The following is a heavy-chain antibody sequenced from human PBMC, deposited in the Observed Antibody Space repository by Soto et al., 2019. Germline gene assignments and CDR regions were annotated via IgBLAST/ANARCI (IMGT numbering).Heavy chain of an antibody. Sequence: SETLSLTCAVDRESFSGRLWGWFRQPPGKRLEWIGEIDHTESTNYSPSLKSRVTMFVDTSKSQFSLNLSSVTAADTAIYYCARGRKHYVVLTGYRSTLNWFDPWGQGTLVTVSS. J-gene: IGHJ5*01. D-gene: IGHD3-9*01. CDR1: RESFSGRL. CDR3: ARGRKHYVVLTGYRSTLNWFDP. V-gene: IGHV4-34*01. CDR2: IDHTEST.